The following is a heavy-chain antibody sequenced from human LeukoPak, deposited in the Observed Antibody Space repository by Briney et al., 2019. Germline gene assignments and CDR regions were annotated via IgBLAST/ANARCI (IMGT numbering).Heavy chain of an antibody. V-gene: IGHV4-30-2*01. CDR2: IYHSGST. Sequence: PSQTLSLTCAVSGGSISSGGYSWSWIRQPPGKGLEWIGYIYHSGSTYYNPSLKGRVTISVDRSKNQFSLKLSSVTAADTAVYYCARGGDDYSNYGRFNYWGQGTLVTVSS. CDR3: ARGGDDYSNYGRFNY. J-gene: IGHJ4*02. CDR1: GGSISSGGYS. D-gene: IGHD4-11*01.